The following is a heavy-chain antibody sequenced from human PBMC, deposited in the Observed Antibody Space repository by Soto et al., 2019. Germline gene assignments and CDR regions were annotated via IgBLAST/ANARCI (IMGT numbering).Heavy chain of an antibody. V-gene: IGHV3-23*01. CDR1: RFSFSNYA. D-gene: IGHD4-17*01. Sequence: EVQLLESGGRLVPPGGSLRLSCAGSRFSFSNYAMTWARQAPGEGLEWVSYITGSGGGTTYADSVKGRFTISRDNSKNILYPQMDSLRADDTAVYYCSTDPTGDYIGAFDNWGQGTMVTVSS. CDR2: ITGSGGGT. J-gene: IGHJ3*02. CDR3: STDPTGDYIGAFDN.